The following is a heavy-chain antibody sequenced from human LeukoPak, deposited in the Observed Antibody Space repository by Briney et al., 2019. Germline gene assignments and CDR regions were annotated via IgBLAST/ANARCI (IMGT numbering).Heavy chain of an antibody. CDR2: INPSGGST. CDR3: ARDSGRPSAAYYFDY. J-gene: IGHJ4*02. V-gene: IGHV1-46*01. Sequence: ASVKVSCKASGYTFSNYHMHWVRQAPGQGLEWMGIINPSGGSTTYAQKFQGRVTVTTDTSTSTVYIELSSLRSEDTAVYYCARDSGRPSAAYYFDYWGQGSLVTVSS. D-gene: IGHD1-1*01. CDR1: GYTFSNYH.